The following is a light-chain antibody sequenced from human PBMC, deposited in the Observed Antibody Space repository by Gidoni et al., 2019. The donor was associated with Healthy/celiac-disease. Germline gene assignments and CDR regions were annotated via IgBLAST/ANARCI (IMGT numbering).Light chain of an antibody. CDR3: QQRSNWPPWT. V-gene: IGKV3-11*01. CDR2: DAS. Sequence: DIVLTQSPATLSLSPGERATLSCRASQSVSSYLAWYQQKPGQAPRLLIYDASNGATGIPARFSGSGSGTDFTLTISSLEPEEFAVYYCQQRSNWPPWTFGQGTKVEIK. J-gene: IGKJ1*01. CDR1: QSVSSY.